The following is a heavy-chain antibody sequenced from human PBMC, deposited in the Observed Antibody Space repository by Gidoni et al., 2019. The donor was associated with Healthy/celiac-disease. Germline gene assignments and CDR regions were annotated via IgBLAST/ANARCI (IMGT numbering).Heavy chain of an antibody. Sequence: EVQLLESGGGLVQPGGSLRLACAASGFTFRSYAMRVVRQAPGKGLEWVSAISGSGGSTYYADSVKGRFTISRDNSKNTLYLQMNSLRAEDTAVYYCAKNPDYYDSSGPSDYWGQGTLVTVSA. CDR3: AKNPDYYDSSGPSDY. CDR2: ISGSGGST. V-gene: IGHV3-23*01. CDR1: GFTFRSYA. D-gene: IGHD3-22*01. J-gene: IGHJ4*02.